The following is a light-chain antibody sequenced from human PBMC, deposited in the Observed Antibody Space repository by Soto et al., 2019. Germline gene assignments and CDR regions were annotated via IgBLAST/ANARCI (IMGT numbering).Light chain of an antibody. J-gene: IGKJ4*01. CDR1: QGISNY. V-gene: IGKV1-27*01. Sequence: DIQMTQSPSSLSASVGDRVTITCRASQGISNYLAWYKQKPGKVPNLLLYAASTLQTGVPSRFSGSGSGTDSTLTISSLQPEDVATYYCQKYNSAPPTFGGGTKVEIK. CDR3: QKYNSAPPT. CDR2: AAS.